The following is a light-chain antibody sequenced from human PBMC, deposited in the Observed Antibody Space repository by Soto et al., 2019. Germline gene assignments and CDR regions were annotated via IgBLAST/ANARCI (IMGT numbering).Light chain of an antibody. CDR1: SSDVGGYNY. Sequence: QCVLTQPASLSGSPGQSITISCTGTSSDVGGYNYVSWYQHHPGKAPKLLIYDVSNRPSGISNRFSGSKSDNTASLTISGLQPEDEADYYCSSYTTSNTRQIVFGTGTKVTVL. J-gene: IGLJ1*01. CDR2: DVS. V-gene: IGLV2-14*03. CDR3: SSYTTSNTRQIV.